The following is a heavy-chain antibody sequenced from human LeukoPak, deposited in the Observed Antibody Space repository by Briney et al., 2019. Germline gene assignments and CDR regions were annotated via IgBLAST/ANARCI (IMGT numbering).Heavy chain of an antibody. V-gene: IGHV1-2*06. CDR2: INLNSGGT. J-gene: IGHJ4*02. CDR3: TRDLSSTSNWEFDF. Sequence: ASVKVSCKASGYTFTGYFMHWVRQAPGQGLERMGRINLNSGGTYYAQNFQGRVTMTRDTSISTAYVELSRLTSDDTAMYYCTRDLSSTSNWEFDFWGQGTLVTVSS. CDR1: GYTFTGYF. D-gene: IGHD1-26*01.